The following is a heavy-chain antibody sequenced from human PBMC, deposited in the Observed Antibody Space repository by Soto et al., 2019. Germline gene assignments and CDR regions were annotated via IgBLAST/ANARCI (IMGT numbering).Heavy chain of an antibody. D-gene: IGHD3-9*01. Sequence: SETLSLTCTVSGGSISSSSYYWGWIRQPPGKGLEWIGSIYYSGSTYYNPSLKSRVTISVDTSKNQFSLKLSSVTAADTAVYYCASTAHHALYYDILTGYYDAFDIWGQGTMVTVSS. V-gene: IGHV4-39*01. J-gene: IGHJ3*02. CDR2: IYYSGST. CDR1: GGSISSSSYY. CDR3: ASTAHHALYYDILTGYYDAFDI.